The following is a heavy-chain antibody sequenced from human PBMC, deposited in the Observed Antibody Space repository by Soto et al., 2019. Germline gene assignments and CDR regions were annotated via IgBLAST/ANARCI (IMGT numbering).Heavy chain of an antibody. J-gene: IGHJ4*02. CDR1: GFTFSNFG. CDR2: VSYEEVNK. V-gene: IGHV3-30*18. CDR3: AKVMTEYSGVAIDH. D-gene: IGHD6-19*01. Sequence: PGGSLRLSCVGSGFTFSNFGIHWVRQAPGKGLEGLAVVSYEEVNKFYADSVRGRSTISRDNSRDTVYLQINSLRRDDTAMYFCAKVMTEYSGVAIDHWGQGTLVTVSS.